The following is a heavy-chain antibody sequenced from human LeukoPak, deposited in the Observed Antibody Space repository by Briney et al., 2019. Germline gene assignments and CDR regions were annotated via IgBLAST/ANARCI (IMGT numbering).Heavy chain of an antibody. D-gene: IGHD6-6*01. V-gene: IGHV1-18*01. Sequence: GASVKVSCKASGYTFTTYGISWVRLAPGQGLEWMGWISAYNGNTNYAQQFQGRVTMTTDTSVSTAYKELRSLRSDDTAVYYCARDLIAVRPGWFDPWGQGSLVTVSS. CDR2: ISAYNGNT. J-gene: IGHJ5*02. CDR3: ARDLIAVRPGWFDP. CDR1: GYTFTTYG.